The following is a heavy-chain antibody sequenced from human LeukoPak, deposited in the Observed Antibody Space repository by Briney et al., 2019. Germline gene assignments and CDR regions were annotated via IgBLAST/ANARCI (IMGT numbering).Heavy chain of an antibody. D-gene: IGHD4-11*01. V-gene: IGHV3-30*02. J-gene: IGHJ5*02. CDR1: GFTFSSYG. CDR2: IRYEGSNK. Sequence: GGSLRLSCAASGFTFSSYGMHWVRQAPGKGLEWVAFIRYEGSNKYYADSVKGRFTISRDNSKNTLYLQMNSLRAEDTAVYYCAKDPHYRPGDRFDPWGQRTLVTVSS. CDR3: AKDPHYRPGDRFDP.